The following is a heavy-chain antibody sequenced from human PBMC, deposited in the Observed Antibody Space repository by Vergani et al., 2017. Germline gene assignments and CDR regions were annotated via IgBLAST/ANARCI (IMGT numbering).Heavy chain of an antibody. CDR3: AREWQRTPKN. Sequence: QVQLVQSGAEVKKPGASVKVSCKASGYPFTGYYIHWVRQAPGRGLEWMGWINPNTGGTNYAQKFQGRVTMTRDTSISTAYMELSRLRSDDTAVYYCAREWQRTPKNWGQGTLVTVSS. J-gene: IGHJ4*02. CDR2: INPNTGGT. CDR1: GYPFTGYY. D-gene: IGHD1-1*01. V-gene: IGHV1-2*02.